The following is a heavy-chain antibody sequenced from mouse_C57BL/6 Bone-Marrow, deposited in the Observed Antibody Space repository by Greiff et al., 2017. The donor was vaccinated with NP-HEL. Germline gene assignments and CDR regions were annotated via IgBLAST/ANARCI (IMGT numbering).Heavy chain of an antibody. Sequence: DVQLVESGGGLVQPGGSLKLSCAASGFTFSDYYMYWVRQTPEKRLEWVAYISNGGGSTHYPETVKGRFTISRDNAKNTLYLQMSHLKSEDTAMYFCARDGYYGPFAYWGQGTLVTVSA. CDR2: ISNGGGST. CDR3: ARDGYYGPFAY. CDR1: GFTFSDYY. D-gene: IGHD2-3*01. V-gene: IGHV5-12*01. J-gene: IGHJ3*01.